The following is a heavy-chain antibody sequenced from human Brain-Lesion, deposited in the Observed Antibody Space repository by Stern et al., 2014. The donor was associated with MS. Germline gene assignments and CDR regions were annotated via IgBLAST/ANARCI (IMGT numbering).Heavy chain of an antibody. J-gene: IGHJ4*02. CDR1: GFTFSNSW. Sequence: EMQLVESGGGLVQPGGSLRLSRAASGFTFSNSWMHWVRQAPGKGLVWVSRINRDGSTTTYADSVKGRFTISRDNAKNTLYLQMSSLRAEDTAVYYCTILSGPYDHWGQGTLVTVSS. V-gene: IGHV3-74*02. CDR3: TILSGPYDH. D-gene: IGHD3-10*01. CDR2: INRDGSTT.